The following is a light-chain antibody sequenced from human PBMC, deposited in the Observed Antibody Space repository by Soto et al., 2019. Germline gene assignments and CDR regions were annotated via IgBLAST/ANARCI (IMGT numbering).Light chain of an antibody. J-gene: IGLJ2*01. CDR3: SSYTSSSTTVV. V-gene: IGLV2-14*01. CDR2: DVS. Sequence: QSALTQPASVSVSPGQSITISCTGTSSDVGGYNYVAWYQQHPGKAPKLMIYDVSNRPSGVSNRFSGSKSGNKSSLTISGLQAEEEDDYYCSSYTSSSTTVVFGGGTKLTVL. CDR1: SSDVGGYNY.